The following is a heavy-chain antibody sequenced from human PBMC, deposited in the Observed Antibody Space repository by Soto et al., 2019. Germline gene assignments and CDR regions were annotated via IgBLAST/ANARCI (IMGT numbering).Heavy chain of an antibody. CDR3: ARASASSMLRGVIIN. D-gene: IGHD3-10*01. CDR1: GGSITSDNW. Sequence: QVQLQESGPGLVKPSETLSLTCAFSGGSITSDNWWTWVRQTPGKGLEWIGAMYHSGATNYSPSLKSRVTILVDKSKNQFSLKLTSVTAADSALYYCARASASSMLRGVIINWGQGPLVTVSS. J-gene: IGHJ4*02. V-gene: IGHV4-4*02. CDR2: MYHSGAT.